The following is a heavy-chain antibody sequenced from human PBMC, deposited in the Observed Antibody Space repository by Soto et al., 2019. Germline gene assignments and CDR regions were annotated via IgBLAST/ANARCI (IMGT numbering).Heavy chain of an antibody. J-gene: IGHJ4*02. Sequence: EVQLLESGGGLVQPGGSLRLSCAASGFNFRSYAMTWVRQAPGKGLEWVSTIRASGDTTFYADSVKGRITISRDNSKNTVYMQMNTLADEDTAVYFCAKGGYTSYYDYWGQGILITVSS. CDR3: AKGGYTSYYDY. D-gene: IGHD5-18*01. CDR1: GFNFRSYA. CDR2: IRASGDTT. V-gene: IGHV3-23*01.